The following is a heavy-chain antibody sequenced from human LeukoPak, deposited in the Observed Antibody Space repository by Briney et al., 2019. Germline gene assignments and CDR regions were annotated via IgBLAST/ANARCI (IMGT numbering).Heavy chain of an antibody. J-gene: IGHJ3*01. CDR3: ARYPAPQF. CDR1: GYTVSSSY. CDR2: LSSGGTT. Sequence: GGSLRLSCAGSGYTVSSSYMNWVRLAPGKGLECVSVLSSGGTTYYADSVKGRFTISRDNSKNTLYLQMNNLRAEDTAVYYCARYPAPQFWGQGTMVTVSS. V-gene: IGHV3-53*01.